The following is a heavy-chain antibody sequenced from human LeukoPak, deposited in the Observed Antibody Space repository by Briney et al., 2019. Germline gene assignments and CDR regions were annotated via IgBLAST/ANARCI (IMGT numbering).Heavy chain of an antibody. J-gene: IGHJ4*02. CDR1: GYTFTGYY. V-gene: IGHV1-2*02. CDR2: INSNSGGT. D-gene: IGHD3-22*01. Sequence: GASVKVSCKASGYTFTGYYMHWVRQAPGQGLEWMGWINSNSGGTNYAQKFQGRVTMTRDTSISTAYMELSRLRSDDTAVYYCARETPLSGYYDSSGSNYFDYWGQGTLVTVSS. CDR3: ARETPLSGYYDSSGSNYFDY.